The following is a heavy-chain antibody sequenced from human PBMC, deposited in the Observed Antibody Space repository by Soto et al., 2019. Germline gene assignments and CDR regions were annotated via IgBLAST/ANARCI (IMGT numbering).Heavy chain of an antibody. Sequence: QVQLQQWGAGLLKPSETLSLTCAVYGGSFSGYYWSWIRQPPGKGLEWIGEINHSGSTNYNPSLKSRVTISVDTSKNQFPLKLSSVTAADTAVYYCARRRIGPGVINWGQGTLVTVSS. CDR1: GGSFSGYY. CDR3: ARRRIGPGVIN. D-gene: IGHD3-10*01. V-gene: IGHV4-34*01. CDR2: INHSGST. J-gene: IGHJ4*02.